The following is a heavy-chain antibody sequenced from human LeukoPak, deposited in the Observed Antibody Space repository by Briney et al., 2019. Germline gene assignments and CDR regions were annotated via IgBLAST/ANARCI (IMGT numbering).Heavy chain of an antibody. V-gene: IGHV1-3*01. CDR1: GYTFTSYA. D-gene: IGHD5-12*01. CDR3: ARYIVATRAFGY. CDR2: INAGNGNT. Sequence: APVKVSCKASGYTFTSYAMHWVRQAPGQRLEWMGWINAGNGNTKYSQKFQGRVTITRDTSASTAYMELSSLRSEDTAVYYCARYIVATRAFGYWGQGTLVTVSS. J-gene: IGHJ4*02.